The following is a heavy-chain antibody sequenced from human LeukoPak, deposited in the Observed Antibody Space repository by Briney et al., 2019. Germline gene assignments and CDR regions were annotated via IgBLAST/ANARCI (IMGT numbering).Heavy chain of an antibody. CDR2: IYYSGST. CDR1: GGSISSYY. V-gene: IGHV4-59*01. CDR3: ARHMPREGDAFDT. D-gene: IGHD2-2*01. Sequence: PSETLSLTCTVSGGSISSYYWSWIRQPPGKGLEWIGYIYYSGSTNHSPSLKSRVTISVDTSKNQFSLKLSSVTAADTAVYYCARHMPREGDAFDTWGQGTLVTVSS. J-gene: IGHJ3*02.